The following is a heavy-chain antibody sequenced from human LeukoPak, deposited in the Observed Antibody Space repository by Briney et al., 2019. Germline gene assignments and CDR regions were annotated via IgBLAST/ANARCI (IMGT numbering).Heavy chain of an antibody. CDR1: GFTFSSYA. CDR2: ISGSGGST. CDR3: AKDRVTMVRGNAGMDV. J-gene: IGHJ6*02. D-gene: IGHD3-10*01. Sequence: GGSLSRYCAASGFTFSSYAMSWVRQAPGKGLEWVSAISGSGGSTYYADSVKGRFTISRDHSKNTLYLQMNSLRAEDTAVYYCAKDRVTMVRGNAGMDVWGHASTVSVSS. V-gene: IGHV3-23*01.